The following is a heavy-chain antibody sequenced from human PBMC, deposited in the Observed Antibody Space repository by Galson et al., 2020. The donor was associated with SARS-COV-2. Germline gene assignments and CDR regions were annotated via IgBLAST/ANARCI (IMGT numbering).Heavy chain of an antibody. Sequence: SETLSLTCTVSGGSISSGSYYWSWIRQPAGKGLEWIGRSHTSGSTNYNPSLKSRVTISVDTSKNQFSLKLSSVTAADTAVYYCAGGPAAIYYYYMDVWGKGTTVTISS. CDR3: AGGPAAIYYYYMDV. D-gene: IGHD2-2*01. J-gene: IGHJ6*03. V-gene: IGHV4-61*02. CDR2: SHTSGST. CDR1: GGSISSGSYY.